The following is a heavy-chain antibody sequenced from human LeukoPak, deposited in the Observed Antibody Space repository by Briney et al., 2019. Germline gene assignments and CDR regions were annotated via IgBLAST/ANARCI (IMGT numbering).Heavy chain of an antibody. Sequence: GGSLRLSCAASGFTFSDYNMRWIRQAPGKGLEWVSSISRSGSTKYYADSVKGRFTISRDNAKNSLFLQMNSLRAEDTAVYYCARVNYDILTGYPQFDYWGQGTLVTVSS. CDR1: GFTFSDYN. CDR2: ISRSGSTK. V-gene: IGHV3-11*04. D-gene: IGHD3-9*01. CDR3: ARVNYDILTGYPQFDY. J-gene: IGHJ4*02.